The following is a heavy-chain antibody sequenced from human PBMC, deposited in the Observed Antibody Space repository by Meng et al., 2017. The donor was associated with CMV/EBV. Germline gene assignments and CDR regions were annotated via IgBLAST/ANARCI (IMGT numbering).Heavy chain of an antibody. CDR1: GGSISSYY. V-gene: IGHV4-59*01. CDR3: AKWESGYKAFQY. J-gene: IGHJ1*01. CDR2: IYYSGST. Sequence: SETLSLTCTVSGGSISSYYWSWIRQPPGKGLEWIGYIYYSGSTNYNPSLKSRVTISVDTSKNQFSLKLSPVTAADTAVYYCAKWESGYKAFQYWGQGTLVTVSS. D-gene: IGHD1-14*01.